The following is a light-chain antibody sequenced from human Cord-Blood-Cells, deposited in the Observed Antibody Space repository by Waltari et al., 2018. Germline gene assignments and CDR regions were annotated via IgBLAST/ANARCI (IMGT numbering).Light chain of an antibody. CDR3: QQYNNWPPWT. CDR2: GAS. CDR1: QSVSSN. J-gene: IGKJ1*01. Sequence: EIVMTQSPATLSVSPGERATLPCRASQSVSSNLAWYQQKPGQAPRLLIYGASTRATGSPARFRGSGSGTEFALTISSLQSEDFAFYYCQQYNNWPPWTFGQGTKVEIK. V-gene: IGKV3-15*01.